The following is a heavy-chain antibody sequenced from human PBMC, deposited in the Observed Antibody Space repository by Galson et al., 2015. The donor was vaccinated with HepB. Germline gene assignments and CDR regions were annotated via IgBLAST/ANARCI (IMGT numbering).Heavy chain of an antibody. CDR2: IWYDGSNK. V-gene: IGHV3-33*08. J-gene: IGHJ4*02. CDR1: GFTFSSYG. Sequence: SLRLSCAASGFTFSSYGMHWVRQAPGKGLEWVAVIWYDGSNKYYADSVKGRFTISRDNSKNTLYLQMNSLRAEDTAVYYCARGDQQLGYFDSWGQGTLVTVSS. CDR3: ARGDQQLGYFDS. D-gene: IGHD6-13*01.